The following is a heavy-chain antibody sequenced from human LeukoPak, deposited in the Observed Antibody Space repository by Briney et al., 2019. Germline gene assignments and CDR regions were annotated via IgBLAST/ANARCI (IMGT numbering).Heavy chain of an antibody. D-gene: IGHD3-3*01. V-gene: IGHV3-30*02. J-gene: IGHJ4*02. CDR1: GFAFNMYG. CDR3: ARYDYWSGYYPLDL. CDR2: IRYDASNE. Sequence: GGSLRLSCVASGFAFNMYGMHWVRQAPGKGLQWVAFIRYDASNEYYVESVKGRFTISRDNTENTLYLQMNSLRAEDTAVYCCARYDYWSGYYPLDLWGQGTLVTVSS.